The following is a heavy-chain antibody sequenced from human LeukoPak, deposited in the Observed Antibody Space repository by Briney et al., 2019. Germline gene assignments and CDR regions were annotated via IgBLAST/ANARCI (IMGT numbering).Heavy chain of an antibody. CDR1: GGSFSSYY. CDR2: IYTSGST. D-gene: IGHD3-9*01. Sequence: PSETLSLTCAVYGGSFSSYYWSWIRQPAGKGLEWIGRIYTSGSTNYNPSLKSRVTMSVDTSKNQFSLKLSSVTAVDTAVYYCARVSYDILTGYSTWFDPWGQGTLVTVSS. J-gene: IGHJ5*02. CDR3: ARVSYDILTGYSTWFDP. V-gene: IGHV4-59*10.